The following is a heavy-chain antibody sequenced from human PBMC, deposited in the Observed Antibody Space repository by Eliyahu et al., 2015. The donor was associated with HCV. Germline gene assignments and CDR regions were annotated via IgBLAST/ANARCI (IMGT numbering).Heavy chain of an antibody. V-gene: IGHV3-23*01. CDR2: IVGSGDST. Sequence: EVQLLESGGGLVQPGGSLRLSCAASGFTFNVCAMSWVRQAPGKGLEWVSGIVGSGDSTYYADSVKGRFTISRDNSKNTVYLQMNSLRVGDTALYYCAKHLTVNDGRWEVDQWGQGTLVTVSS. J-gene: IGHJ4*02. CDR1: GFTFNVCA. D-gene: IGHD1-26*01. CDR3: AKHLTVNDGRWEVDQ.